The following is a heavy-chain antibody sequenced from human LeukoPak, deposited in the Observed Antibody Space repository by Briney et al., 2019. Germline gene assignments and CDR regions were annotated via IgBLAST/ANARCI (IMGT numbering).Heavy chain of an antibody. V-gene: IGHV4-59*11. CDR1: GGSISSHY. CDR2: IYYSGSS. J-gene: IGHJ4*02. D-gene: IGHD3-3*01. Sequence: SETLSLTCTVSGGSISSHYWSWIRQPPGKGLEWSGYIYYSGSSNYNPSLKRRVTISVATSKNQFPLTLSSVPAADTAVYYCARVPITIFGGYYFDYWGQGTLVTVSS. CDR3: ARVPITIFGGYYFDY.